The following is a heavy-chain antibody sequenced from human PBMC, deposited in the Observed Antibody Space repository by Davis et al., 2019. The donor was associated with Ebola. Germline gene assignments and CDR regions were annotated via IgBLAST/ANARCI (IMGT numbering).Heavy chain of an antibody. J-gene: IGHJ4*02. CDR1: GFTFSSYA. CDR2: IRSKANSYAT. Sequence: GGSLRLSCAASGFTFSSYAMSWVRQASGKGLEWVGRIRSKANSYATAYAASVKGRFTISRDDSKNTAYLQMNSLKTEDTAVYYCTSAPTYYYGSGEDYWGQGTLVTVSS. CDR3: TSAPTYYYGSGEDY. V-gene: IGHV3-73*01. D-gene: IGHD3-10*01.